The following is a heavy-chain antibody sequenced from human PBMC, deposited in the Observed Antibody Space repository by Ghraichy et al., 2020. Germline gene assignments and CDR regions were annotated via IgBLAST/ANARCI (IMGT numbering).Heavy chain of an antibody. Sequence: SETLSLTCAVYGGSFSGYYWSWIRQPPGKGLEWIGEINHSGSTNYNPSLKSRVTISVDTSKNQFSLKLSSVTAADTAVYYCARETDSGYDSYAFDIWGQGTMVTVSS. D-gene: IGHD5-12*01. V-gene: IGHV4-34*01. CDR1: GGSFSGYY. J-gene: IGHJ3*02. CDR2: INHSGST. CDR3: ARETDSGYDSYAFDI.